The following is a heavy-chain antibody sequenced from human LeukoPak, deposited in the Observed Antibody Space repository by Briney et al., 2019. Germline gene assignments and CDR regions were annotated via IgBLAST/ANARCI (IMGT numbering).Heavy chain of an antibody. Sequence: GGSLRLSCAASGFTFSSYAMSWVRQAPGKGLEWVSAISGRGGSRYYADSVKGRFTISRDNSKNTLYLQMNSLRAEDTAVYYCAKPLWFGELAVCFDYWGQGTLVTVSS. CDR2: ISGRGGSR. CDR1: GFTFSSYA. J-gene: IGHJ4*02. V-gene: IGHV3-23*01. D-gene: IGHD3-10*01. CDR3: AKPLWFGELAVCFDY.